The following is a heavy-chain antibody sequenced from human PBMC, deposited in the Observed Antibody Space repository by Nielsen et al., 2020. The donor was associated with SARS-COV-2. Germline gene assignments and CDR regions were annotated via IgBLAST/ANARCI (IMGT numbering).Heavy chain of an antibody. J-gene: IGHJ6*02. CDR2: ISGSGDST. Sequence: GESLKISCAASGFTFSSYAMNWVRQAPGKGLEWVSAISGSGDSTYYADSVKGRFTISRDNSKNTLYLQMNSLRAEDTAVYYCAKATYSSGWSYYYGMDVWGQGTTVTVSS. D-gene: IGHD6-19*01. CDR1: GFTFSSYA. CDR3: AKATYSSGWSYYYGMDV. V-gene: IGHV3-23*01.